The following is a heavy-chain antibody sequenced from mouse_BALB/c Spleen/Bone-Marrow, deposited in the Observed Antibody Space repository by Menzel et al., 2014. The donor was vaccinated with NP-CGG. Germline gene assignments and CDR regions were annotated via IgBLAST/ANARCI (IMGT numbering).Heavy chain of an antibody. V-gene: IGHV1-69*02. CDR1: GYTFTSYW. Sequence: QVQLQQSGAELVRPGASVKLSCKASGYTFTSYWINWVKQRPGQGLEWIGNIYPSDSYTNYNQKFKDKATLTVDKSSSTAYMQLSSPTSEDSAVYYCTRRGTGNAMDYWGQGTSDTVSS. D-gene: IGHD3-3*01. J-gene: IGHJ4*01. CDR2: IYPSDSYT. CDR3: TRRGTGNAMDY.